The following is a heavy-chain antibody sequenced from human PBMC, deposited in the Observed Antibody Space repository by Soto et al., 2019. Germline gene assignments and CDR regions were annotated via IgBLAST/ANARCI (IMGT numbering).Heavy chain of an antibody. V-gene: IGHV4-38-2*02. CDR1: GFPISSPYS. CDR3: ARVTMVIRDSDHFGVDV. Sequence: SETLSLTCLVSGFPISSPYSWGWIRQPPGKGLEWIGSIAHTGTTSYSPSLTSRVSISVDTSKNQVSLKLTSVTAADTAVYFCARVTMVIRDSDHFGVDVWGHGTTVTVSS. CDR2: IAHTGTT. J-gene: IGHJ6*02. D-gene: IGHD4-17*01.